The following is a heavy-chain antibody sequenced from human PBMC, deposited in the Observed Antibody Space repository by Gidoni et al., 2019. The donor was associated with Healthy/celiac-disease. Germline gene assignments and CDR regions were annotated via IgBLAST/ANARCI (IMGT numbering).Heavy chain of an antibody. Sequence: EVQLVESGGGLVKPGRSLRLSCTASVFTFGDYAMSWFRQAPGKGLEWVGFIRSKAYGGTTEYAASVKGRFTISRDDCKSIAYLQMNSLKTEDTAVYYCTRDRGIVVVPSYYYYGMDVWGQGTTVTVSS. CDR2: IRSKAYGGTT. J-gene: IGHJ6*02. CDR3: TRDRGIVVVPSYYYYGMDV. V-gene: IGHV3-49*05. CDR1: VFTFGDYA. D-gene: IGHD2-2*01.